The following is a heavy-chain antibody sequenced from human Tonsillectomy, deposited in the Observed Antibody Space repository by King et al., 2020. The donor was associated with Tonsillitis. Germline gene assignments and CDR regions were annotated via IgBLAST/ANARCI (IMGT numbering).Heavy chain of an antibody. CDR1: GFTFSSYA. V-gene: IGHV3-30-3*01. D-gene: IGHD3-16*01. CDR2: ISYDGSNK. J-gene: IGHJ6*02. CDR3: ARDGGWRQTNYYYYGMDV. Sequence: VQLVESGGGVVQPGRSLRLSCAASGFTFSSYAMHWVRQAPGKGLEWVAVISYDGSNKYFADSVKGRFTISRDNSKNTLYLQMNSLRAEDTAVYYCARDGGWRQTNYYYYGMDVWGQGTTVTASS.